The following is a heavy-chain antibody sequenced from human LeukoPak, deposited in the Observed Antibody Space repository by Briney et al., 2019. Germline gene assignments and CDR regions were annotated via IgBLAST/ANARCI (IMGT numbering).Heavy chain of an antibody. CDR1: GFTFSSYA. V-gene: IGHV3-23*01. J-gene: IGHJ4*02. CDR3: AKDDGYYGSGSYLGFDY. CDR2: ISGSGAFT. D-gene: IGHD3-10*01. Sequence: GSLRLSCAASGFTFSSYAMSWVRQAPGKGLEWVSGISGSGAFTYYADSVKGRFTVSRDNAKSALYLQMNSLRAEDTAVYYCAKDDGYYGSGSYLGFDYWGQGTLVTVSS.